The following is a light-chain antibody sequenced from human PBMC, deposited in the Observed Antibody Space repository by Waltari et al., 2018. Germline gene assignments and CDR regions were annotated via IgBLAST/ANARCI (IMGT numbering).Light chain of an antibody. J-gene: IGKJ1*01. CDR1: QSVSLW. CDR3: QHYSTYSWT. Sequence: IQMTQSPSTLSASVGDRLTMTCRASQSVSLWLAWYQQKPGKAPKLLIYKTSTLESGLPSRFSGSGSGTEFSLTISSLQPDDFATYYCQHYSTYSWTFGQGTKLEIK. CDR2: KTS. V-gene: IGKV1-5*03.